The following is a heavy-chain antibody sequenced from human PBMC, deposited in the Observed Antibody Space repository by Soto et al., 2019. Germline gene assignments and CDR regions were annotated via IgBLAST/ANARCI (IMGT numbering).Heavy chain of an antibody. V-gene: IGHV1-2*02. D-gene: IGHD1-26*01. Sequence: QVQLVQSGAEVKKPGASVKVSCKASGNTFIGYYIHWVRQAPGQGLEWMGWINPNNDGTTYGEKFQGRVTMTRDTSTSRAYMELSRLRSDDTAVYYCARDLGGSRDSWGQGTLVTVSS. J-gene: IGHJ4*02. CDR1: GNTFIGYY. CDR3: ARDLGGSRDS. CDR2: INPNNDGT.